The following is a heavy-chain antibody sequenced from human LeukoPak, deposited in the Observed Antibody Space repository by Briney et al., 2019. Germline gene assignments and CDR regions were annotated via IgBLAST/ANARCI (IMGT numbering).Heavy chain of an antibody. D-gene: IGHD3-16*01. CDR2: IWYDGSKK. J-gene: IGHJ4*02. CDR3: ARDVFADSSGGSFDF. Sequence: GRSLRLSCAASGFSFDTHGMHWVRQAPGKGLEWVAVIWYDGSKKYYADSVKGRFTISRDNSKKSLFLQMNSLRAEDTALYYCARDVFADSSGGSFDFWGQGTLVTVS. CDR1: GFSFDTHG. V-gene: IGHV3-33*01.